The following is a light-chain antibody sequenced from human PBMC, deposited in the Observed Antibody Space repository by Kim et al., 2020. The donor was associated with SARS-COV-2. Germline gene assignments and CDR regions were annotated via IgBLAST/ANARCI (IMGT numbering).Light chain of an antibody. CDR3: QQYYDTLGT. V-gene: IGKV4-1*01. Sequence: DIVMTQSPDSLAVSLGERATINCKSSQSVLYSSNNKNYLAWYQQKPGQPPKLLIYWASTRESGVPDRFSGSGSGTDFTLTVSSLQAEDVAVYYCQQYYDTLGTFGGGTKVDIK. J-gene: IGKJ4*01. CDR1: QSVLYSSNNKNY. CDR2: WAS.